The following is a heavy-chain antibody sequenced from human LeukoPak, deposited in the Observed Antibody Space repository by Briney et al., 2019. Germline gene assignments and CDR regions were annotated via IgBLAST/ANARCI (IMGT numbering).Heavy chain of an antibody. Sequence: KPGESLKISCKGSGYSFTSYWIGWVRQMPGKGLEWMGIIYPGDSDTRYSPSFQGQVTISADKFISTAYLQWSSLKASDTAMYYCARHQYSSSLVAFFDYWGQGTLVTVSS. CDR3: ARHQYSSSLVAFFDY. D-gene: IGHD6-6*01. V-gene: IGHV5-51*01. J-gene: IGHJ4*02. CDR1: GYSFTSYW. CDR2: IYPGDSDT.